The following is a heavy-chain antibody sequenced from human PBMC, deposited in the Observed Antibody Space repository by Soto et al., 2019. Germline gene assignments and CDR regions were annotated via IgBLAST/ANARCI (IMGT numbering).Heavy chain of an antibody. D-gene: IGHD4-17*01. Sequence: EVQLLESGGGLVQPGGSLRLSCAASGFTFSSYAMTWVRLAPGKGLEYVSTISGSGGTYYADSVKGRFTISRDTSKSTLYLQMNSLRAEDTAIYYCAKDPNGDYVGAFDFWGQETMVTVSS. CDR2: ISGSGGT. CDR1: GFTFSSYA. V-gene: IGHV3-23*01. CDR3: AKDPNGDYVGAFDF. J-gene: IGHJ3*01.